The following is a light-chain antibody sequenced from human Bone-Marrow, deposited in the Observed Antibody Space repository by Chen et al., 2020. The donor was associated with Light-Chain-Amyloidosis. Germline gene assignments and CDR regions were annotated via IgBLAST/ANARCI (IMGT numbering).Light chain of an antibody. CDR1: QTISSNY. CDR2: GSS. Sequence: EIVLTQSPGTLSLSPGEGANLSCRASQTISSNYLTWYQQKFGQAPRLLIYGSSSRATGIPDRFTVSGSGTDFTLTINRLEPEGFAMYYCQQYGTSPLTFGGGTKVEFK. CDR3: QQYGTSPLT. J-gene: IGKJ4*01. V-gene: IGKV3-20*01.